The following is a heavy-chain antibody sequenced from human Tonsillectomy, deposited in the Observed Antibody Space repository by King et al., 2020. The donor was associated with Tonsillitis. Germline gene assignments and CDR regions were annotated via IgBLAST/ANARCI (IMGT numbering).Heavy chain of an antibody. D-gene: IGHD6-6*01. V-gene: IGHV3-15*07. CDR2: IKSETDGGTA. CDR1: GFTFNNAW. Sequence: VQLVESGGGLVKPGGSLRLSCAASGFTFNNAWMNWVRQAPGKGLEWVGRIKSETDGGTADYTTPVKGRFTISRDDSKNTLYLQMNSLESEDTAVYYCATALAVGPKWGQGTLVTVSS. CDR3: ATALAVGPK. J-gene: IGHJ4*02.